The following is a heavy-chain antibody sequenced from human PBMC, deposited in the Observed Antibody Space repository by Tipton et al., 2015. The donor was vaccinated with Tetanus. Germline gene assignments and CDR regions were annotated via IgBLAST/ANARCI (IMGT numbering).Heavy chain of an antibody. CDR2: IYNSGNT. CDR3: VRQSSREVWLQRQWVMFCYGLDV. Sequence: TLSLTCDVSGGPVSSSNWWSWIRQPPGNGLEWIGYIYNSGNTNYNPSLKSRVTISVDTSKNQFSLRLASVTVADTAAYYCVRQSSREVWLQRQWVMFCYGLDVWGQGTTVTVSS. D-gene: IGHD5-24*01. CDR1: GGPVSSSNW. J-gene: IGHJ6*02. V-gene: IGHV4-59*08.